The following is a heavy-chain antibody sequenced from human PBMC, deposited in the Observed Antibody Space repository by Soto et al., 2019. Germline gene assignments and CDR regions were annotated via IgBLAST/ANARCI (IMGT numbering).Heavy chain of an antibody. D-gene: IGHD2-2*02. CDR3: AREADYIFDY. V-gene: IGHV4-4*07. CDR2: IYTSGST. Sequence: LYLTCTVSCGYLSSYYLIWIRQPAGKGLEWIGRIYTSGSTNYNPSLKSRVTMSVDTSKNQFSLKLSSVTAADTAVYYCAREADYIFDYWGQGTLVTVSS. CDR1: CGYLSSYY. J-gene: IGHJ4*02.